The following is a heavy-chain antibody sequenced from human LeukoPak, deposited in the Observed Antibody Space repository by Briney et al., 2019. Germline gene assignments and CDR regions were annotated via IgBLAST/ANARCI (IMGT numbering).Heavy chain of an antibody. V-gene: IGHV6-1*01. CDR1: GDSVPSNGAA. D-gene: IGHD3-22*01. Sequence: SQTLSLTCAISGDSVPSNGAAWNWIRQSPSRGLEWLGRTYYRSKWYNDYAVSVKGRITVNPDTPKNQFSLQLNSVTPEDTAVYYCVRDTVGSYSDGSGYYPPHYLDYWGQGTLDTVSS. J-gene: IGHJ4*02. CDR2: TYYRSKWYN. CDR3: VRDTVGSYSDGSGYYPPHYLDY.